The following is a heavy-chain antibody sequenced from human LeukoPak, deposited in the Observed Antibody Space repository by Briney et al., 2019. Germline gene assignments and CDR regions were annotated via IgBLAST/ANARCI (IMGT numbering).Heavy chain of an antibody. V-gene: IGHV1-8*03. Sequence: ASVKVSCKASGYTFTGYYMHWVRQAPGQGLEWMGWINPNSGNTGYAQKFQGRVTITRNTSISTAYMELSSLRSEDAAVYYCARGYVLRYFDWLSRRYYFDYWGQGTLVTVSS. CDR3: ARGYVLRYFDWLSRRYYFDY. CDR1: GYTFTGYY. J-gene: IGHJ4*02. CDR2: INPNSGNT. D-gene: IGHD3-9*01.